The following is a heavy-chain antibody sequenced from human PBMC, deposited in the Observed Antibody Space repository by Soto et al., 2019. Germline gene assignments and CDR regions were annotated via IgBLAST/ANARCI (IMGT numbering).Heavy chain of an antibody. CDR1: GYSFTSYW. J-gene: IGHJ4*02. V-gene: IGHV5-51*01. CDR2: IYPGDSDS. D-gene: IGHD3-10*01. Sequence: GESLKISCTGVGYSFTSYWIGWVRQMPGKGLEWMGIIYPGDSDSRYSPSFQGQVTIAADRSINTAYLQWSSLKASDTAMYFCARTMLRGINDPGWFDYWGQGTVVTVSS. CDR3: ARTMLRGINDPGWFDY.